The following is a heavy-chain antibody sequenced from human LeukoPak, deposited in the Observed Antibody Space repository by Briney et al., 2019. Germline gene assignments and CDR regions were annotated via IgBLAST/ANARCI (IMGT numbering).Heavy chain of an antibody. J-gene: IGHJ4*02. CDR3: AKKRVVGTMDY. CDR2: ISISGDNT. Sequence: GGSLRLSCAASGFIFSSNAMSWVRQAPGKGLEWVSGISISGDNTYYADSVKGRFTISRDNSRNTLYLQMNSLRAEDTAVYYCAKKRVVGTMDYWGQGTLVTVSS. V-gene: IGHV3-23*01. CDR1: GFIFSSNA. D-gene: IGHD1-7*01.